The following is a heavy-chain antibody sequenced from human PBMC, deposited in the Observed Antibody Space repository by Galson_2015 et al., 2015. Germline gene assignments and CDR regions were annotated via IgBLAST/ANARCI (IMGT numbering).Heavy chain of an antibody. CDR1: GYSFTSYW. V-gene: IGHV5-51*01. CDR3: ARLPTYSSSWYYYYGMDV. CDR2: IYPGDSDT. J-gene: IGHJ6*02. D-gene: IGHD6-13*01. Sequence: QSGAEVKKPGESLKISCKGSGYSFTSYWIGWVRQMPGKGLEWMGIIYPGDSDTRYSPPFQGQVTISADKSISTAYLQWSSLKASDTAMYYCARLPTYSSSWYYYYGMDVWGQGTTVTVSS.